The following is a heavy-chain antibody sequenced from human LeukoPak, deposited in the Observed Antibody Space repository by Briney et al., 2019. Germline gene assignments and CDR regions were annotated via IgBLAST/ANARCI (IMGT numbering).Heavy chain of an antibody. CDR2: INPNGGST. CDR1: GYTFISHY. Sequence: GASVKVSCKASGYTFISHYMHWVRQAPGQGLEWMGIINPNGGSTSYAQKFQGRVTMTGDMSTSTDYMELSSLRSDDTAIYYCARDNSLGDNAWWFDPWGQGTLVTVSS. J-gene: IGHJ5*02. CDR3: ARDNSLGDNAWWFDP. V-gene: IGHV1-46*01. D-gene: IGHD1-26*01.